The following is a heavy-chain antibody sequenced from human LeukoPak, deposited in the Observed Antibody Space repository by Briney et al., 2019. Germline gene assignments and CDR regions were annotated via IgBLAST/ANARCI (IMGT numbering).Heavy chain of an antibody. CDR3: AVPSKTATTRYFDY. CDR1: GYSFTSYW. J-gene: IGHJ4*02. D-gene: IGHD1-7*01. Sequence: GESLKISCKSSGYSFTSYWIAWVRQTPGKGLEWMGIIYPGDSDTRYSPSFQGQVTISADKSISTAYLQWSSLKASDTAMYYCAVPSKTATTRYFDYWGQGTLVTVSS. CDR2: IYPGDSDT. V-gene: IGHV5-51*01.